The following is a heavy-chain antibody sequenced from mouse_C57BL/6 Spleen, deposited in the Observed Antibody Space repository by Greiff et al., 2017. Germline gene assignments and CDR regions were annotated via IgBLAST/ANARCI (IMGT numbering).Heavy chain of an antibody. CDR1: GYTFTSYW. D-gene: IGHD2-5*01. V-gene: IGHV1-50*01. J-gene: IGHJ3*01. CDR2: IDPSDSYT. CDR3: APYSNYPAWFAY. Sequence: VQLQQPGAELVKPGASVKLSCKASGYTFTSYWMQWVKQRPGQGLEWIGEIDPSDSYTNYNQKFKGKATLTVDTSSSTAYMQLSSLTSEDSAVYYCAPYSNYPAWFAYWGQGTLVTVSA.